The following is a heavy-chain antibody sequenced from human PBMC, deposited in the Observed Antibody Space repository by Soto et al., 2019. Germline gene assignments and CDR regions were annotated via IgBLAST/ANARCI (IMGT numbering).Heavy chain of an antibody. Sequence: QVQLQQWGAGLLKPSETLSLTCAVYGGSFSGYYWSWIRQPPGKGLEWIGEINHSGSTNYNPSRRGRVTISVDTYKNQFSLKLSSVAAADTAVYYCASTRSSSSCPFDYWGQGTLVTVSS. CDR1: GGSFSGYY. CDR3: ASTRSSSSCPFDY. CDR2: INHSGST. J-gene: IGHJ4*02. D-gene: IGHD6-6*01. V-gene: IGHV4-34*01.